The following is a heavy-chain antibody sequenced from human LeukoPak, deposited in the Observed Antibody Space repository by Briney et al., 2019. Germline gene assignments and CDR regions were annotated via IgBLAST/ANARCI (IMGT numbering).Heavy chain of an antibody. CDR2: IYSGGSA. V-gene: IGHV3-53*01. CDR3: ANHYYDSSGNFDY. CDR1: GFTVSSNY. Sequence: PGGSLRLSCAASGFTVSSNYMSWVRQAPGKGLEWVSGIYSGGSAYYADSVKGRFTISRDNSKNTLYLQMNSLRAEDTAVYYCANHYYDSSGNFDYWGQGTLVTVSS. D-gene: IGHD3-22*01. J-gene: IGHJ4*02.